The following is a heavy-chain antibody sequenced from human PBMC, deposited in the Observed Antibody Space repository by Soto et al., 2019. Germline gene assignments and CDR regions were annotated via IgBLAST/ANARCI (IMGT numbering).Heavy chain of an antibody. CDR3: ASGYYYYDSSGYYPFDY. J-gene: IGHJ4*02. D-gene: IGHD3-22*01. CDR1: GFTFSSYG. V-gene: IGHV3-30*03. Sequence: GGSLRLSCEASGFTFSSYGMHWVRQAPGKGLEWVAVISYDGSNKYYADSVKGRFTISRDNSKNTLYLQMNSLRAEDTAVYYCASGYYYYDSSGYYPFDYWGQGTLVTVSS. CDR2: ISYDGSNK.